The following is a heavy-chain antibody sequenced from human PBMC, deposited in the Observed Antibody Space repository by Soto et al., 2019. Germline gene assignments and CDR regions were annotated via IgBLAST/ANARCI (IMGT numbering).Heavy chain of an antibody. CDR3: ARDAGIALTGNYYGMDV. Sequence: GGSLRLSCAASGFTFSSYWMHWVRQAPGKGLVWVSRINSAGSRTDYADSVKGRFTVSRDEAKNSLYLQMNSLRVEDTAVYYCARDAGIALTGNYYGMDVWGQGTTVTVSS. V-gene: IGHV3-74*01. J-gene: IGHJ6*02. D-gene: IGHD6-13*01. CDR2: INSAGSRT. CDR1: GFTFSSYW.